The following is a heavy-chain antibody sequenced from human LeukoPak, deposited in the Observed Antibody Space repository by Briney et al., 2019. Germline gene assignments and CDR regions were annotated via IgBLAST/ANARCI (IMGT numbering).Heavy chain of an antibody. J-gene: IGHJ4*02. D-gene: IGHD2-2*01. Sequence: GGSLRLSCAASGFTFSSYSMNWVRQAPGKGLEWVSYISSSSSTIYYADSVKGRFTISRDNAKNSLYLQMNSLRAEDTAVYYCARERYCSSTSCSDFDYWGQGTLVTVSS. CDR3: ARERYCSSTSCSDFDY. CDR2: ISSSSSTI. V-gene: IGHV3-48*04. CDR1: GFTFSSYS.